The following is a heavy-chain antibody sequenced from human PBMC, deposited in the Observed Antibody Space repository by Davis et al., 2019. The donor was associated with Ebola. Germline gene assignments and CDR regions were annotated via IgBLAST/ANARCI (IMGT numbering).Heavy chain of an antibody. D-gene: IGHD3-10*01. CDR2: IFDSGST. CDR3: ARGLWAVRRGEFGGNWFDP. V-gene: IGHV4-31*03. Sequence: PSETLSLTCTVSGGSVSSGDYYWSWIRQHPGKGLEWLGYIFDSGSTFHNPSLKSRVSISLDTSKNQFSLKLTSVTAADTAVYYCARGLWAVRRGEFGGNWFDPWGQGTLVTVSS. CDR1: GGSVSSGDYY. J-gene: IGHJ5*02.